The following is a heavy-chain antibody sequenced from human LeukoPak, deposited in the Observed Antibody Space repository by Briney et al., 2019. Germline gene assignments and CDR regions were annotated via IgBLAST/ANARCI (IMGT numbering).Heavy chain of an antibody. Sequence: SETLSLTCTVSGGSISSHYWSWIRQPPGKGLEWIGYIYYSGSTNYNPSLKSRVTISVDTSKNQFSLKLSSVTAADTAVYYCARDVLSYDILTGYPLGGYFDYWGQGTLVTVSS. J-gene: IGHJ4*02. CDR3: ARDVLSYDILTGYPLGGYFDY. CDR2: IYYSGST. V-gene: IGHV4-59*11. D-gene: IGHD3-9*01. CDR1: GGSISSHY.